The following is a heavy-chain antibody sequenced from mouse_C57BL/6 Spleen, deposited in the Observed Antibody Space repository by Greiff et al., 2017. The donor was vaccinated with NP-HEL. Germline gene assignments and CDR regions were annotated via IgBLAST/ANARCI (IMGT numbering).Heavy chain of an antibody. D-gene: IGHD2-4*01. J-gene: IGHJ3*01. CDR3: ARGGLRQETWFAY. CDR2: IDPSDSYT. CDR1: GYTFTSYW. V-gene: IGHV1-50*01. Sequence: QVQLKQPGAELVKPGASVKLSCKASGYTFTSYWMQWVKQRPGQGLEWIGEIDPSDSYTNYNQKFKGKATLTVDTSSSTAYMQLSSLTSEDSAVYYCARGGLRQETWFAYWGQGTLVTVSA.